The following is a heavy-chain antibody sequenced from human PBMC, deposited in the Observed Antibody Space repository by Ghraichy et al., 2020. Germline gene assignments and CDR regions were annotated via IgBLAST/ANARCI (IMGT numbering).Heavy chain of an antibody. CDR1: GGTFSSYS. CDR3: ARSRSSGWAVVHAFVDI. D-gene: IGHD6-19*01. CDR2: IIPIIGTT. J-gene: IGHJ3*02. V-gene: IGHV1-69*08. Sequence: SVKVSCKASGGTFSSYSVTWVRQAPGQGLEWMGRIIPIIGTTNFAQKFQGRVTITADKSTNTAYLEMTNLRTEDTAVYYCARSRSSGWAVVHAFVDIWGQGTTVSFFS.